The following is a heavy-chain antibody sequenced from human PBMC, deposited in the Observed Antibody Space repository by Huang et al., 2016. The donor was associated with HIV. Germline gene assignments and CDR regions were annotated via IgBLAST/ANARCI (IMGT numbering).Heavy chain of an antibody. Sequence: QVQLYQWGAGPLRPSETLSITCGVSGGSLHGYYWNWLRQSPGRGVEWIGEVNHGGSTKYNPSLKSRVTISVDTSKIQFSLNLTSGTATDTADYYCATSRSGSGWFLDIWGRGTLVSVS. CDR2: VNHGGST. V-gene: IGHV4-34*01. D-gene: IGHD6-19*01. CDR1: GGSLHGYY. CDR3: ATSRSGSGWFLDI. J-gene: IGHJ2*01.